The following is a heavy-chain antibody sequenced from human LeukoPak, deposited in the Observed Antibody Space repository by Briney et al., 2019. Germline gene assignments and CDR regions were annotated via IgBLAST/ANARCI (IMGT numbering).Heavy chain of an antibody. CDR1: GFTFSSYE. CDR3: AKGEYSSSGAFDY. V-gene: IGHV3-23*01. CDR2: ISGSGGST. J-gene: IGHJ4*02. D-gene: IGHD6-6*01. Sequence: GGSLRLSCAASGFTFSSYEMNWVRQAPGKGLEWVSAISGSGGSTYYADSVKGRFTISRDNSKNTLYLQMNSLRAEDTAVYYCAKGEYSSSGAFDYWGQGTLVTVSS.